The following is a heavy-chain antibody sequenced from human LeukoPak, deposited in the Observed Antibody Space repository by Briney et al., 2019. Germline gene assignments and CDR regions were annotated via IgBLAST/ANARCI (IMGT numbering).Heavy chain of an antibody. D-gene: IGHD2-21*01. Sequence: GGSLRLSCAASGFTFSSYEMNWVRHAPGKGLEWVSYISSSGTTIYYGDSVKGRFTISRDNAKNSLYLHMNSLRAEDTAVYYCARDPPSSCGGYDYMDVWGKGTTVTVSS. J-gene: IGHJ6*03. CDR1: GFTFSSYE. V-gene: IGHV3-48*03. CDR2: ISSSGTTI. CDR3: ARDPPSSCGGYDYMDV.